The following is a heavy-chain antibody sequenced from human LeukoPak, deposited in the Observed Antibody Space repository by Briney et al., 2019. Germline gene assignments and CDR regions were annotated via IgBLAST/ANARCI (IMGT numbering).Heavy chain of an antibody. Sequence: ASVKVSCKASGFTFATSAVQWVRQARGQRLEWIGWTVVGSGHTNYAQKFQERVTITRDMSTRTAYMELSSLRSEDTAVYYCAATLTVTTGTTYYGMDVWGQGTTVTVSS. CDR2: TVVGSGHT. J-gene: IGHJ6*02. CDR3: AATLTVTTGTTYYGMDV. D-gene: IGHD4-17*01. CDR1: GFTFATSA. V-gene: IGHV1-58*01.